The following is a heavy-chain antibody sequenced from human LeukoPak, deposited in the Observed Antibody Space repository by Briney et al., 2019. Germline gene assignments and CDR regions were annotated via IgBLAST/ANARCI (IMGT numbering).Heavy chain of an antibody. CDR1: GGSFSGYY. CDR2: INHSGST. Sequence: SETPSLTCAVYGGSFSGYYWSWIRQPPGKGLEWIGEINHSGSTNYNPSLKSRVTISGDTSKNQFSLKLSSVTAADTAVYFCARVGYSYVINDWSRTGLGAYPTKYYYHMDVWGKGTTVIVSS. CDR3: ARVGYSYVINDWSRTGLGAYPTKYYYHMDV. V-gene: IGHV4-34*01. J-gene: IGHJ6*03. D-gene: IGHD5-18*01.